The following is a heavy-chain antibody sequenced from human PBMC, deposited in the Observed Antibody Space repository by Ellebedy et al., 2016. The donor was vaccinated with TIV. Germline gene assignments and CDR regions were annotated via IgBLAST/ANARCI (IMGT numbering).Heavy chain of an antibody. J-gene: IGHJ6*02. CDR3: ARDSPLDRFMESCGMDV. D-gene: IGHD3-3*01. V-gene: IGHV4-34*01. CDR1: GGSFSGYY. CDR2: INHSGST. Sequence: SETLSLTCAVYGGSFSGYYWSRIRQPPGKGLEWIGEINHSGSTNYNPSLKSRVTVSVDTSKNQFSLKLSSVTAADTAVYYCARDSPLDRFMESCGMDVWGHGTSVTVSS.